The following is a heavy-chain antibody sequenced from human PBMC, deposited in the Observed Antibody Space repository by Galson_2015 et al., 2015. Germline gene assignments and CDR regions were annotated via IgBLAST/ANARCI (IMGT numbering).Heavy chain of an antibody. D-gene: IGHD6-6*01. CDR2: ISYDGSNK. J-gene: IGHJ4*02. V-gene: IGHV3-30-3*01. Sequence: YLRPSCAASGFTFSSYAMHWVRQAPGKGLEWVAVISYDGSNKFYADSVKGRFTISRDNSKNTLYLQMNSLRPEDTAVYDCARVGGDRAARTWGYFDYWGQGTLVTVSS. CDR1: GFTFSSYA. CDR3: ARVGGDRAARTWGYFDY.